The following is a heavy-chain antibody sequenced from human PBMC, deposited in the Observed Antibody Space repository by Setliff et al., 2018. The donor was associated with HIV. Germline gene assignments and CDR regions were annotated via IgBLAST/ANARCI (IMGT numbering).Heavy chain of an antibody. CDR1: GYTFTDYY. Sequence: ASVKVSCKASGYTFTDYYMHWVQQAPGKGLEWMGRVDPEDGETIYAEKFRGRVTITADTSADTAYMELSSLRSEDTAVYYCATVKYFDYWGQGTLVTVSS. CDR3: ATVKYFDY. J-gene: IGHJ4*02. V-gene: IGHV1-69-2*01. CDR2: VDPEDGET.